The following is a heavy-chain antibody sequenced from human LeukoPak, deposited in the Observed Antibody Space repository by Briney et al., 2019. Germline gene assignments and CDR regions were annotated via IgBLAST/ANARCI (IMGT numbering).Heavy chain of an antibody. J-gene: IGHJ4*02. D-gene: IGHD3-22*01. Sequence: SETLSLTCTVSRGPITSGAYYWSWIRQPAGKGLEWIGRVHTSGSTNYNPSLESRVTILVDMSKNQFSLKLSSVTAADTAVYYCARVTGYMIEDYFDSWGQGTLVTVSS. CDR2: VHTSGST. CDR1: RGPITSGAYY. V-gene: IGHV4-61*02. CDR3: ARVTGYMIEDYFDS.